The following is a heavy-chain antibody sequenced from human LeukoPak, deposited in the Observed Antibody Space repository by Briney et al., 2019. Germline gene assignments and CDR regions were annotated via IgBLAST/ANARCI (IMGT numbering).Heavy chain of an antibody. CDR1: GFTFSSYW. Sequence: GGSLRLSCAASGFTFSSYWMHWVRQAPGKGLVWVSRINSDGSSTSYADSVKGRFTISRDNSKNTLYLQMNSLRAEDTAVYYCAKDPYYYDSSGYYRYYFDYWGQGTLVTVSS. CDR2: INSDGSST. D-gene: IGHD3-22*01. CDR3: AKDPYYYDSSGYYRYYFDY. V-gene: IGHV3-74*01. J-gene: IGHJ4*02.